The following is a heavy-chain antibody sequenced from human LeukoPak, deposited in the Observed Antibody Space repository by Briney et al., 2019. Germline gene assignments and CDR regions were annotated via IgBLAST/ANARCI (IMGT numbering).Heavy chain of an antibody. CDR1: GGSISSGSYY. D-gene: IGHD6-13*01. CDR3: AGENRAAGTGVDY. J-gene: IGHJ4*02. V-gene: IGHV4-61*02. Sequence: TSETLSLTCTVSGGSISSGSYYWSWIRQPAGKGLEWIGRIYTSGSTNYNPSLKSRVTISVDTSKNQFSLKLSSVTAADTAVYYCAGENRAAGTGVDYWGQGTLVTVSS. CDR2: IYTSGST.